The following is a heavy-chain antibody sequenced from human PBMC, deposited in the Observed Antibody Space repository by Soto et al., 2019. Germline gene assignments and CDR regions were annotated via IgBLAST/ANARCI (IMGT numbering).Heavy chain of an antibody. Sequence: QVQLVESGGRVVQPGRSLRLSCAASGFTFSSYGMHWVRQAPGKGLEWVAVIWYDASNKYYADSVQGRFTISRDTSKNTLYLPMNSLSAEDTAVYYWARGAYDFWSGYLPDYWGQRTLVTVSS. J-gene: IGHJ4*02. CDR2: IWYDASNK. V-gene: IGHV3-33*01. D-gene: IGHD3-3*01. CDR3: ARGAYDFWSGYLPDY. CDR1: GFTFSSYG.